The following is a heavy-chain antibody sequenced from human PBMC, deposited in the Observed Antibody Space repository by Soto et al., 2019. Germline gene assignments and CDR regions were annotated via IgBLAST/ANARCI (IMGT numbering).Heavy chain of an antibody. Sequence: GGSLRLSCAASGFIFENFGMSWVRPAPGKGLEWISSTSGSGFKKYYADSVKGRFTISRDNSKSRVYLELNNLSAEDTAVYHCAKNQGVELVPLATVDWFDPWGQGSVVTVSS. CDR3: AKNQGVELVPLATVDWFDP. CDR1: GFIFENFG. V-gene: IGHV3-23*01. CDR2: TSGSGFKK. J-gene: IGHJ5*02. D-gene: IGHD1-26*01.